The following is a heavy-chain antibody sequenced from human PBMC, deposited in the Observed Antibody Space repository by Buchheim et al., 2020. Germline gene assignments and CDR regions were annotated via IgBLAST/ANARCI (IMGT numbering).Heavy chain of an antibody. CDR1: GFTFSNYA. CDR2: ISGSGGST. D-gene: IGHD2-2*01. CDR3: AKGGYCSSTSCRRRWFDP. J-gene: IGHJ5*02. V-gene: IGHV3-23*01. Sequence: EVQLLESGGGLVQPGGSVRLSCAASGFTFSNYAVSWVRQAPGKGLECVSAISGSGGSTYYADSVKGRFTISRDNSKNTVYLQMNSLRAEDTAVYYCAKGGYCSSTSCRRRWFDPWGQGTL.